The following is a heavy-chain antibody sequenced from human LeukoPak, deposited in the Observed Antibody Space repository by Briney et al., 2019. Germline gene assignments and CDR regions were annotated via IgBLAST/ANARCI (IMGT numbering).Heavy chain of an antibody. CDR2: IYTSGST. CDR1: GGSISSYY. V-gene: IGHV4-4*07. J-gene: IGHJ6*03. D-gene: IGHD3-9*01. Sequence: PSETLSLTCTVSGGSISSYYWSWIRQPAGKGLERIGRIYTSGSTNYNPSLKSRVTMSVDTSKNQFSLKLSSVTAADTAVYYCAGELRYFDWLLSDRYNYYYYMDVWGKGTTVTISS. CDR3: AGELRYFDWLLSDRYNYYYYMDV.